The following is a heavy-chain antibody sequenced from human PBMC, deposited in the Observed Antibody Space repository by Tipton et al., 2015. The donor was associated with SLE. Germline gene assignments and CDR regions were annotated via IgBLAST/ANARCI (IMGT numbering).Heavy chain of an antibody. D-gene: IGHD3-16*01. CDR2: IYYRGNT. CDR1: GGSIDSTTYY. J-gene: IGHJ2*01. CDR3: ASGGILWYFDL. Sequence: TLSLTCAVSGGSIDSTTYYWGWIRQPPGRGLEWIGSIYYRGNTYYNPSLKSRVTISVDSSKNHFSLHLSSVTAADTAVYYCASGGILWYFDLWGRGTLVTVSS. V-gene: IGHV4-39*02.